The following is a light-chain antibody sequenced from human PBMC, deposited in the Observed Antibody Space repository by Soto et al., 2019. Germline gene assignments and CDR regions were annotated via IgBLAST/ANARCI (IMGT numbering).Light chain of an antibody. Sequence: EIVLTQSPGTLSLSPGERATLSCRASQSVSRSLLAWYQQKPGQAPRLLIYGASTRATGIADRFSGSGSWTDFTLTISRLEPEDFAVYYCQQYCNPPPYSFGQGTKLEIK. J-gene: IGKJ2*03. V-gene: IGKV3-20*01. CDR3: QQYCNPPPYS. CDR2: GAS. CDR1: QSVSRSL.